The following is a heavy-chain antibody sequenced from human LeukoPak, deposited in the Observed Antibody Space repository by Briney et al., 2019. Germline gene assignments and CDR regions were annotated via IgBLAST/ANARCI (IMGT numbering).Heavy chain of an antibody. V-gene: IGHV3-21*01. CDR1: GLTFSSYS. CDR2: ISSSNSYI. Sequence: WGSLRLSCAASGLTFSSYSMNWIRQAPGKGLEWVSSISSSNSYIYYADSVKGRFTIYRDNSKNSLYLQMNSLRAEDTAVYYCARYYYCGSERGSYYFDYWGQGTLVTVSS. D-gene: IGHD3-10*01. CDR3: ARYYYCGSERGSYYFDY. J-gene: IGHJ4*02.